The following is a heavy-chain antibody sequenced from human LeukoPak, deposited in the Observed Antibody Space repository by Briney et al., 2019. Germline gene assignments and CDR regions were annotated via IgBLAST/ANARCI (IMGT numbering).Heavy chain of an antibody. V-gene: IGHV3-30-3*01. Sequence: GGSLRLSCAASGFTFSSYAMHWVRQAPGKGLEWVAVISYDGSNKYYADSVKGRFTISRDNSKNTLYLQMNSLRAEDTAVYYCAREAAAGRGPLDYWGQGTLVTVSS. D-gene: IGHD6-13*01. CDR2: ISYDGSNK. CDR3: AREAAAGRGPLDY. CDR1: GFTFSSYA. J-gene: IGHJ4*02.